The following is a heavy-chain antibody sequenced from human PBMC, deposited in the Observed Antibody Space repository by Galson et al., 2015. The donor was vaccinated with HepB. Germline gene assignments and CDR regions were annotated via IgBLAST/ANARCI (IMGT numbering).Heavy chain of an antibody. CDR1: GFTYRSYS. Sequence: SLRHPCAAAGFTYRSYSMNWARQAPGKGLEWVSYISSSSSTIYYADSVKGRFTISRDNAKNSLYLQMNSLRAEDTAVYYCARDRGAVAGLGFDYWGQGTLVTVSS. J-gene: IGHJ4*02. CDR2: ISSSSSTI. D-gene: IGHD6-19*01. V-gene: IGHV3-48*01. CDR3: ARDRGAVAGLGFDY.